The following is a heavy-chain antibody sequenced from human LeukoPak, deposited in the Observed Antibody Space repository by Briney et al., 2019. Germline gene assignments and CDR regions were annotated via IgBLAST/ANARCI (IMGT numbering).Heavy chain of an antibody. D-gene: IGHD4-17*01. CDR1: GFTFSSYA. J-gene: IGHJ4*02. Sequence: GGSLRLSCAASGFTFSSYAMTWVRQAPGKGLQWVSAISGDAIYIYYLDSVKGRFTTSRDNPKNTLFLQMNSLTADDTAVYHCAKNYGTSRPFYDSWGQGIVVTVAS. CDR3: AKNYGTSRPFYDS. V-gene: IGHV3-23*01. CDR2: ISGDAIYI.